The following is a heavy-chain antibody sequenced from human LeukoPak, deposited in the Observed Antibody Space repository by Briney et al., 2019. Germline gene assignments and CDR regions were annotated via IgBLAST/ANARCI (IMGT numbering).Heavy chain of an antibody. CDR3: ASSSSCSGGSCAFDY. J-gene: IGHJ4*02. Sequence: GASVKVSCKASGGTFSSYAISWVRQAPGQGLEWMGGIIPIFGTANYAQKFQGRVTITADEPTSTAYMELSSLRSEDTAVYYCASSSSCSGGSCAFDYWGQGTLVTVPS. V-gene: IGHV1-69*13. CDR1: GGTFSSYA. D-gene: IGHD2-15*01. CDR2: IIPIFGTA.